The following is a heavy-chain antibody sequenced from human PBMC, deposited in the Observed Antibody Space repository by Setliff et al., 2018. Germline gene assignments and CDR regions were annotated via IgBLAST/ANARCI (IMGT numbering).Heavy chain of an antibody. Sequence: SETLSLTCTVDGGSFSNYYWSWIRQPPGKGLEWIGSTYYNGTAYYNPSLQSRVAISVDTSKNYFSLDVSSVTDADTAVYYCVRESRSTWYRRDFWGQGTLVTVSS. J-gene: IGHJ4*02. CDR3: VRESRSTWYRRDF. CDR2: TYYNGTA. V-gene: IGHV4-39*02. D-gene: IGHD6-13*01. CDR1: GGSFSNYY.